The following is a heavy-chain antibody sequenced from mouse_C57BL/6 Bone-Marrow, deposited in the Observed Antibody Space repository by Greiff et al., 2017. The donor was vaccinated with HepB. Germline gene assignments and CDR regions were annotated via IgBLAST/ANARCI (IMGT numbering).Heavy chain of an antibody. CDR3: ARDDYWYFDV. CDR1: GYTLTSYT. Sequence: QVQLKQSGAELARPGASVKMSCKASGYTLTSYTMHWVKQRPGQGLEWIGYINPSSGYTKYNQKFKDKATLTADKSSSTAYMQLSSLTSEDSAVYYCARDDYWYFDVWGTGTAVTVSS. CDR2: INPSSGYT. J-gene: IGHJ1*03. V-gene: IGHV1-4*01.